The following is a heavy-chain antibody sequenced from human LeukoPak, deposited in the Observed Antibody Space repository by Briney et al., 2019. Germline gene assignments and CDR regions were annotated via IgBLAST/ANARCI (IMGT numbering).Heavy chain of an antibody. CDR3: ARVLSITMIVGVNAFDI. D-gene: IGHD3-22*01. CDR2: IYPGDSDT. J-gene: IGHJ3*02. CDR1: GYSFTSYW. V-gene: IGHV5-51*01. Sequence: GESLKISCKGSGYSFTSYWIGWVRQMPGKGLEWMGIIYPGDSDTRYSPSFQGQVTISADKSISTAYLQWSSLKASDTAMYYCARVLSITMIVGVNAFDIWGQGTMVTVSS.